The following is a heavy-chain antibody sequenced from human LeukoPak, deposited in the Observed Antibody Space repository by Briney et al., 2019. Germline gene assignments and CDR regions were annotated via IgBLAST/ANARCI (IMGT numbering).Heavy chain of an antibody. CDR3: ARDGDCSSTSCYEGDSGNWFDP. V-gene: IGHV1-18*01. D-gene: IGHD2-2*01. J-gene: IGHJ5*02. CDR2: ISAYNGNT. Sequence: VASVKVSCKASGYTFTSYGISWVRQAPGQGLEWIGWISAYNGNTNYAQKLQGRVTMTTDTSTSTAYMELRSLRSDDTAVYYCARDGDCSSTSCYEGDSGNWFDPWGQGTLVTVSS. CDR1: GYTFTSYG.